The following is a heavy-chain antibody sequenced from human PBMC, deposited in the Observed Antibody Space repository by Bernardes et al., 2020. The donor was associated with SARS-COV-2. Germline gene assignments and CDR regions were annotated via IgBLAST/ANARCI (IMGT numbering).Heavy chain of an antibody. V-gene: IGHV3-23*01. D-gene: IGHD2-15*01. CDR3: AKDHGYCSGGSCYSLFIDAFDI. J-gene: IGHJ3*02. Sequence: GGSLRLSCAASGFTFSSYAMSWVRQAPGKGLEWVSAISGSGGSTYYADSVKGRFTISRDNSKNTLYLQMNSLRAEDTAVYYCAKDHGYCSGGSCYSLFIDAFDIWGQGTMVTVSS. CDR1: GFTFSSYA. CDR2: ISGSGGST.